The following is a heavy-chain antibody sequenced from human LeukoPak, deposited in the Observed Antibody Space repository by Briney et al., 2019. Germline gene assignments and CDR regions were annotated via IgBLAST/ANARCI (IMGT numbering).Heavy chain of an antibody. D-gene: IGHD3-16*01. Sequence: PGRSLRLSCAASGFTFSSYGMHWVRQAPGKGLEWVAVLWYDGTNKYYAESVKGRFTISRDNSKNTLYLQMNSLRAEDTAVYYCARDSFGLYFFDYWGQGILVTVSS. CDR3: ARDSFGLYFFDY. J-gene: IGHJ4*02. V-gene: IGHV3-33*01. CDR2: LWYDGTNK. CDR1: GFTFSSYG.